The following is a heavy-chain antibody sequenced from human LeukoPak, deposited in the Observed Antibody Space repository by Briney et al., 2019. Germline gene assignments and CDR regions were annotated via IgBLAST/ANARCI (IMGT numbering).Heavy chain of an antibody. V-gene: IGHV1-46*01. CDR3: TRPAVAANSYYYYYYMDV. Sequence: ASVKVSCKASGYTFTSYYLHWVRQAPGQGLEWMGVINPSGGTTSYAQKFQGRVTMTRDMSTSTVYMELSSLKSDDTAVYYCTRPAVAANSYYYYYYMDVWGKGTTVTISS. CDR2: INPSGGTT. D-gene: IGHD6-19*01. J-gene: IGHJ6*03. CDR1: GYTFTSYY.